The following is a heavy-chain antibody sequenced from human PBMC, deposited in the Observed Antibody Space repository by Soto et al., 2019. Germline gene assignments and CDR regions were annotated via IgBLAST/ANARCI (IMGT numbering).Heavy chain of an antibody. D-gene: IGHD1-7*01. Sequence: QVQLQESGPGLVKPSETLSLTCTVSGGSISSYYWSWIRQPPGKGLEWIGYIYYSGSTNYNPSLKSRVTISVDTSKTQFSLKLSSGTAADTAVYYRERDWGLELGRYYYYGMDVWGQGTTVTVSS. CDR1: GGSISSYY. V-gene: IGHV4-59*01. J-gene: IGHJ6*02. CDR2: IYYSGST. CDR3: ERDWGLELGRYYYYGMDV.